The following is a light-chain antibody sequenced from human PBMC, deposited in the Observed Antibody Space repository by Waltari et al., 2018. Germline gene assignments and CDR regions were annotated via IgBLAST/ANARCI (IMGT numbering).Light chain of an antibody. CDR3: QQYRNLWT. J-gene: IGKJ1*01. V-gene: IGKV3-11*01. CDR2: DTS. Sequence: DIVLTQSPAILPLSPGERASPTCRASQSVTNYLPWYQQKPGQAPRLLIYDTSNRATGIPARFSGSGFGTDFTLTISSLEPDDFATYYCQQYRNLWTFGQGTKVEIK. CDR1: QSVTNY.